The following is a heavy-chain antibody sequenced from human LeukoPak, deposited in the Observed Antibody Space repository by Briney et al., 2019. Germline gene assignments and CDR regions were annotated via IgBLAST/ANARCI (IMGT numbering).Heavy chain of an antibody. J-gene: IGHJ3*02. CDR2: ISGSGGST. V-gene: IGHV3-23*01. D-gene: IGHD2-2*01. CDR3: AKHLRSLGGYCSSTSCYDFDAFDI. Sequence: PGGSLRLSCAASGFTFSRYAMSWVRQAPGKGLEWVSAISGSGGSTYYADSVKGRFTISRDNSKNTLYLQMNSLRDEDTAVYYCAKHLRSLGGYCSSTSCYDFDAFDIWGQGTMVTLSS. CDR1: GFTFSRYA.